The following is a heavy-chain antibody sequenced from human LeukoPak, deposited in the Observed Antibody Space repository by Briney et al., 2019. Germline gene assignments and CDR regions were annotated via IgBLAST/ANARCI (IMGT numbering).Heavy chain of an antibody. CDR3: ARDLGGSGWYSDYYYYYMDV. Sequence: ASVKVSCKASGYTFTSYGISWVRQAPGQGLEWMGIINPSGGSTSYAQKFQGRVTMTRDTSTSTVYMELSSLRSEDTAVYYCARDLGGSGWYSDYYYYYMDVWGKGTTVTVSS. D-gene: IGHD6-19*01. V-gene: IGHV1-46*01. CDR1: GYTFTSYG. J-gene: IGHJ6*03. CDR2: INPSGGST.